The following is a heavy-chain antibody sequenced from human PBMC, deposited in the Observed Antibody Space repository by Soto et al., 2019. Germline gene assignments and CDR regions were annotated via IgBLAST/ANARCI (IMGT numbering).Heavy chain of an antibody. CDR1: GFSLSTSGVG. J-gene: IGHJ4*02. CDR3: AHRGRLNYSDSSGYYFFDY. D-gene: IGHD3-22*01. Sequence: SGPTLVNPTQTLTLTCAFSGFSLSTSGVGVGWIRQPPGKALEWLALIYWNDDKRYSPSLKSRLTITKDTSKNQVVLTMTNMDPVDTATYYCAHRGRLNYSDSSGYYFFDYWGQGTLVTVSS. V-gene: IGHV2-5*01. CDR2: IYWNDDK.